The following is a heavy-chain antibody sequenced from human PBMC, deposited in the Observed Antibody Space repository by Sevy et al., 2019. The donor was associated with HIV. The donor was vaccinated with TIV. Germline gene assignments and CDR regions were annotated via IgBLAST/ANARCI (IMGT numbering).Heavy chain of an antibody. Sequence: GGSLRLSCTASGFTFGDYAMNWFRQAPGKGLEWVGFIRTKVYGGTTEYAASVKGRFTNSRDDSKSIAYLQMNSLKTEDTAVYYCTRGRYTYVPFDYWGQGTLVTVSS. D-gene: IGHD3-10*02. CDR1: GFTFGDYA. V-gene: IGHV3-49*03. CDR2: IRTKVYGGTT. J-gene: IGHJ4*02. CDR3: TRGRYTYVPFDY.